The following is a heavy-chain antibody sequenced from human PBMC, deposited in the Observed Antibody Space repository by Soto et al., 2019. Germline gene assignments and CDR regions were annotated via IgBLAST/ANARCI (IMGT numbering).Heavy chain of an antibody. CDR2: ISGSGGGT. D-gene: IGHD6-13*01. CDR3: AKHAAAAAPDY. J-gene: IGHJ4*02. Sequence: AMSWVRQAPGKGLEWVSLISGSGGGTYYADSVKGRFTISRDNSKNTLYLQMNSLRAEDTAVYYCAKHAAAAAPDYWGQGTLVTVSS. CDR1: A. V-gene: IGHV3-23*01.